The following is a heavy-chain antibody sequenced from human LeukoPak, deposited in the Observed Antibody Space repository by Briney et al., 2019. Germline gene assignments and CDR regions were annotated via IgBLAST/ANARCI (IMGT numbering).Heavy chain of an antibody. CDR3: ARDQFRGWSAAPNY. CDR1: GFTFSDYY. D-gene: IGHD3-3*01. V-gene: IGHV3-11*01. CDR2: ISSSGSTI. Sequence: GGSLRLSCAASGFTFSDYYMSWIRPAPGKGLEWVSYISSSGSTIYYADSVKGRFTISRDNAKNSLYLQMNSLRAEDTAVYYCARDQFRGWSAAPNYWGQGTLVTVSS. J-gene: IGHJ4*02.